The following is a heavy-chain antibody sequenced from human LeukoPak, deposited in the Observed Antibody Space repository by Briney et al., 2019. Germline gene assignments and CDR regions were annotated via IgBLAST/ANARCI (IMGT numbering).Heavy chain of an antibody. CDR1: GFTFSSYS. V-gene: IGHV3-21*01. CDR2: ISSSSSYI. J-gene: IGHJ4*02. Sequence: GGSLRLSCAASGFTFSSYSMNWVRQAPGKGLEWVSSISSSSSYIYYADSVKGRFTISRANAKYSLYLPMNRLRAEATAVYYCARTGYSSSWGFDYWGQGTLVTVSS. CDR3: ARTGYSSSWGFDY. D-gene: IGHD6-13*01.